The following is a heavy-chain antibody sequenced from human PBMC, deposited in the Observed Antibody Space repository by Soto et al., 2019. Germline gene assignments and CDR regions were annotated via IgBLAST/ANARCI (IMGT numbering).Heavy chain of an antibody. J-gene: IGHJ3*02. V-gene: IGHV4-4*07. D-gene: IGHD3-10*02. Sequence: LSLTCTVSGGSIIHFYWSWVRQTAGKGLERIGLISTEGTTSYNPSPKSRVTMAADLSKNHFYLNLRSFTSADPVVYFRAIVFPAALDRPGSLGIWCQWRFVTVSS. CDR2: ISTEGTT. CDR3: AIVFPAALDRPGSLGI. CDR1: GGSIIHFY.